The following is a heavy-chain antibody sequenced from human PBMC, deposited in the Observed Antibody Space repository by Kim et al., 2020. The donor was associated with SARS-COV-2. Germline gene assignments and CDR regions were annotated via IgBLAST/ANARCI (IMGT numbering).Heavy chain of an antibody. CDR2: IYYSGST. D-gene: IGHD3-3*01. CDR1: GGSISSGGYY. CDR3: ARGGTIFGVVMSPFVY. V-gene: IGHV4-31*03. Sequence: SETLSLTCTVSGGSISSGGYYWSWIRQHPGKGLEWIGYIYYSGSTYYNPSLKCRAIISVDTSKNQFSLMLSSVTAADTAVYYCARGGTIFGVVMSPFVYWGQGALITVSS. J-gene: IGHJ4*02.